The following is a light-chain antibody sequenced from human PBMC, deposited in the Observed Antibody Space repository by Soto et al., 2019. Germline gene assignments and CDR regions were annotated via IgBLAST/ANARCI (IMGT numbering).Light chain of an antibody. V-gene: IGKV1-6*01. J-gene: IGKJ4*01. CDR2: GAF. Sequence: IPMTQTPASLSLSVLARFTITSQASQDITNYLNWYQQKPGKAPKLLISGAFSLQSGFPSRFSGSGSGTDFTLTIGSLQPEDFATYYCLQDYTYPLTYGGGTKV. CDR3: LQDYTYPLT. CDR1: QDITNY.